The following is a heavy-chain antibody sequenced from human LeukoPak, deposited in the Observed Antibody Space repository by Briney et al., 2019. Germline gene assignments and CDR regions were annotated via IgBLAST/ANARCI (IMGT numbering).Heavy chain of an antibody. CDR3: ARRGTGHGMDV. D-gene: IGHD1-1*01. CDR2: IKQDGSKK. CDR1: GFPFSSYW. Sequence: GGSRSLSCVASGFPFSSYWMTWFGQAQGKGLEWVANIKQDGSKKSYVDSVKGRFTISRDNAKNTLFLQMNSLRAEDTAVYYCARRGTGHGMDVWGQGTTVIVSS. V-gene: IGHV3-7*01. J-gene: IGHJ6*02.